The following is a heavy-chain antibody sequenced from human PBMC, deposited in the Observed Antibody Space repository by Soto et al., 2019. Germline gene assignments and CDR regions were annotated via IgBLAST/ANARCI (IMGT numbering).Heavy chain of an antibody. V-gene: IGHV4-34*01. CDR3: ARGLLLWFGELSRRGGYYYDMDV. J-gene: IGHJ6*03. CDR2: INDIGST. CDR1: GGSFSGYY. D-gene: IGHD3-10*01. Sequence: QVQLQQGGAGLLKTSETLSLTCAVYGGSFSGYYWSWIRQTPGKGLEWIGEINDIGSTDNNPSLKSRVTILVDTPKNQFSLKLSSVTAADSTVYYCARGLLLWFGELSRRGGYYYDMDVCGKATTVTVSS.